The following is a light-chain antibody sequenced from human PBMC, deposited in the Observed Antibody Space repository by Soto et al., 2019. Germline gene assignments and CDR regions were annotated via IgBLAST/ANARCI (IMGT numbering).Light chain of an antibody. CDR1: NIGGKS. CDR2: DDS. CDR3: SSYVGSNFHVL. V-gene: IGLV3-21*02. Sequence: SYELTQPPSVSVAPGQTARVTCGGNNIGGKSVQWYQQRPGQAPVLVVYDDSDRPSGIPERLSGSKSGNTASLTVSGLQAEDEADYYCSSYVGSNFHVLFGGGTKLTVL. J-gene: IGLJ2*01.